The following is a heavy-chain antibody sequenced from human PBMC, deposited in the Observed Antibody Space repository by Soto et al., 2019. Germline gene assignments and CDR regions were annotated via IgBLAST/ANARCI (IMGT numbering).Heavy chain of an antibody. J-gene: IGHJ6*02. CDR2: ISGSGGST. Sequence: EVQLLESGGGLVQPGGSLRLSCAASGFTFSSYAMSWVRQAPGKGLEWVSAISGSGGSTYYADSVKGRFTISRDNSKNTLYLKMNSRRAGNTALYNCAKGLGVAEATNYYYYGLAVWGQGTTVTVSS. CDR1: GFTFSSYA. V-gene: IGHV3-23*01. CDR3: AKGLGVAEATNYYYYGLAV. D-gene: IGHD3-3*01.